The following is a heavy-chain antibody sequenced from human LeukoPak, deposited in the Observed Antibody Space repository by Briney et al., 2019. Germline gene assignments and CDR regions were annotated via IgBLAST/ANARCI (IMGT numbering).Heavy chain of an antibody. CDR3: ARGPSIAARYDAFDI. Sequence: GGSLKLSCAASEFTFTSYELNWVRQAPGKGLEWVSYISSSGNTISYADSVKGRFTISRDNAKNSLYLQVISLRAEDTAVYYCARGPSIAARYDAFDIWGQGTMVTVSS. D-gene: IGHD6-6*01. V-gene: IGHV3-48*03. CDR2: ISSSGNTI. J-gene: IGHJ3*02. CDR1: EFTFTSYE.